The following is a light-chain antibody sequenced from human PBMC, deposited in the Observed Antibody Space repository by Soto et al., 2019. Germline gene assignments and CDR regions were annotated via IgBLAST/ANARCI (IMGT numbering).Light chain of an antibody. CDR1: SSDIGSYNR. J-gene: IGLJ1*01. Sequence: QSALTQPASVSGSPGQSITICCTGTSSDIGSYNRVSWYQQPPGTAPKLIIYEVNNRPSGVPDRFSGSKSGNTASLTISGLQAEDEADYYCTSFTTSSTYVFGTGTKVT. CDR3: TSFTTSSTYV. V-gene: IGLV2-18*02. CDR2: EVN.